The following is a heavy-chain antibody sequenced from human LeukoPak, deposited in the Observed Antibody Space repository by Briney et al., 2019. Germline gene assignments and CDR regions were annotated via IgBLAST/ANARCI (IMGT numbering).Heavy chain of an antibody. CDR2: MSYDGSNK. D-gene: IGHD4-23*01. CDR3: AKGIYGGNSRIPLSDY. J-gene: IGHJ4*02. V-gene: IGHV3-30*18. Sequence: GRSLRLSCAASGFTFSSYGMHWVRQAPGKGLEWVAVMSYDGSNKYYADSVKGRFTISRDNSKNTLYLQMNSLRAEDTAVYYCAKGIYGGNSRIPLSDYWGQGTLVTVSS. CDR1: GFTFSSYG.